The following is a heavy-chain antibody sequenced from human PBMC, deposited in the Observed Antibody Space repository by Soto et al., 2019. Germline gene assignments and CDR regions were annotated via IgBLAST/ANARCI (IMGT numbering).Heavy chain of an antibody. J-gene: IGHJ5*02. CDR2: ISAYNGNT. CDR1: GYTFTSYG. V-gene: IGHV1-18*01. CDR3: ARVHAQWLAYTWFDP. Sequence: QVQLVQSGAEVKKPGASVKVSCKASGYTFTSYGISWVRQAPGQGLEWMGWISAYNGNTNYAQKLQGRATMTTDTAASTAYMELRSLRSDDTAVYYCARVHAQWLAYTWFDPWGQGTLVTVSS. D-gene: IGHD6-19*01.